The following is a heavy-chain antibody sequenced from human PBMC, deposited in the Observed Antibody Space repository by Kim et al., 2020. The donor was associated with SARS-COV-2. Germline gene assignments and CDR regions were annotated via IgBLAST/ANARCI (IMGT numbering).Heavy chain of an antibody. V-gene: IGHV3-33*01. CDR1: GFIFSSYG. J-gene: IGHJ4*02. CDR3: ASHSPDY. Sequence: GGSLRLSCAASGFIFSSYGMHWVRQAPGKGLEWVAVICHDGNNKFYVDSVKGRFTISRDNSKNTVYLQMNSLRVEDTGVYYCASHSPDYWGQGTLVTVSS. CDR2: ICHDGNNK.